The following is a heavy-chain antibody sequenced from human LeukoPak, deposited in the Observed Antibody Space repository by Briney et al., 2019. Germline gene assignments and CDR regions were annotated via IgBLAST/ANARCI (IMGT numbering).Heavy chain of an antibody. V-gene: IGHV3-30-3*01. J-gene: IGHJ4*02. Sequence: GRSLRLSCAASGFTFSSYAMHWVRQAPGKGLEWVAVISYDGSNKYYADSVKGRFTISRDNSKNTLYLQMNSLRAEDTAVYYCARDRDGYNLAQDYWGQGTLVTVSS. CDR3: ARDRDGYNLAQDY. CDR1: GFTFSSYA. CDR2: ISYDGSNK. D-gene: IGHD5-24*01.